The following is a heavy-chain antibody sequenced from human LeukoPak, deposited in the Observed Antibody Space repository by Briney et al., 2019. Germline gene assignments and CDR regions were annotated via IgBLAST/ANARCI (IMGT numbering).Heavy chain of an antibody. Sequence: PETLSLTCTVSGGSISSYYWSWIRQPPGKGLEWIGYIYYSGSTNYNPSLKSRVTISVDTSKNQFSLKLSSVTAADTAVYYCARDSVSTNYYYYGMDVWGQGTTVTVSS. CDR3: ARDSVSTNYYYYGMDV. CDR2: IYYSGST. J-gene: IGHJ6*02. D-gene: IGHD5/OR15-5a*01. CDR1: GGSISSYY. V-gene: IGHV4-59*01.